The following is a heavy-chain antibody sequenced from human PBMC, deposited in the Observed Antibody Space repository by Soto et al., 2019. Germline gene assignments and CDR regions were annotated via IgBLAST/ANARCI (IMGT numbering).Heavy chain of an antibody. Sequence: SETLSLTCAVSGGSISSGGYSWSWIRQPPGKGLEWIGYIYHSGSTYYNPSLKSRVTISVDRSKNQFSLKLSSVTAADTAVYYCARVTFGGVIATYFDYWGQGTLVTVSS. CDR2: IYHSGST. D-gene: IGHD3-16*02. CDR1: GGSISSGGYS. CDR3: ARVTFGGVIATYFDY. V-gene: IGHV4-30-2*01. J-gene: IGHJ4*02.